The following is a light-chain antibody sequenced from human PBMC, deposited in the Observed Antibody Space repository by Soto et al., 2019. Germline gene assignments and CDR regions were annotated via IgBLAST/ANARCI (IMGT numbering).Light chain of an antibody. V-gene: IGKV3-20*01. CDR1: QSLDNKY. CDR2: GAS. Sequence: EIVLTQSPGTLSLSPGERVTLSCRASQSLDNKYLDWYQQKPGQSPRLLIYGASRRATGIPDRFSGSVSGTDFTLTISRLEAEDFAVYFCHHYVNSFWTFGQGTKVEIK. J-gene: IGKJ1*01. CDR3: HHYVNSFWT.